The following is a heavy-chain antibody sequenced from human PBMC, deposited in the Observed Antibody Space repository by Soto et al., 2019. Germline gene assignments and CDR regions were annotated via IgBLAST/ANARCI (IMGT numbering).Heavy chain of an antibody. CDR3: AREEYYYGSGAFFYY. V-gene: IGHV1-69*08. D-gene: IGHD3-10*01. CDR2: IIPILGIA. J-gene: IGHJ4*02. Sequence: QVQLVQSGAEVKKPGSSVKVSCKASGGTFSSYTISWVRQAPGQGLEWMGRIIPILGIANYAQKFQGRVTITADKPTSTAYMELSSLRSEDTAVYYCAREEYYYGSGAFFYYWGQGTLVTVSS. CDR1: GGTFSSYT.